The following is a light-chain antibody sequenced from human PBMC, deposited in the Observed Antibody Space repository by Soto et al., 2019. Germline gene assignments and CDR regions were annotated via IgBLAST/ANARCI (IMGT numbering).Light chain of an antibody. Sequence: QSVLTQSPSASASLGASVKLTCTLSSGHSSYAIAWHQQQPEKGPRYLMKLNSDGSHSKGDGIPDRFSGSSSGAERYLTISGLQSEDEADYYCQTWGTGTVVFGGGTPLTVL. V-gene: IGLV4-69*01. CDR1: SGHSSYA. CDR3: QTWGTGTVV. J-gene: IGLJ2*01. CDR2: LNSDGSH.